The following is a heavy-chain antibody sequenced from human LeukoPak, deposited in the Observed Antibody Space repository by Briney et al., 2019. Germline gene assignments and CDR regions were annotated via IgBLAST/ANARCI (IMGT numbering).Heavy chain of an antibody. CDR1: GYTFTSYD. CDR3: ARDRGIAVAGTGDFDY. CDR2: MNPNSGNT. D-gene: IGHD6-19*01. V-gene: IGHV1-8*01. J-gene: IGHJ4*02. Sequence: GASVKVSCKASGYTFTSYDINWVRQATGQGLEWMGWMNPNSGNTGYAQKFQGRVTMTRNTSISTAYMELSSLRSEDTAVYYCARDRGIAVAGTGDFDYWGQGTLVTVSS.